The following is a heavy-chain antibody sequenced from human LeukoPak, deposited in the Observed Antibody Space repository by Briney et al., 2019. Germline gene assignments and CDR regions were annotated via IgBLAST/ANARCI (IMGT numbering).Heavy chain of an antibody. J-gene: IGHJ4*02. CDR1: GGSISSYY. CDR2: IYTSGST. Sequence: SETLSLTCTVSGGSISSYYWSWIRQPAGKGLEWIGRIYTSGSTNYNPSLKSRVTMSVDTSKNQFSLKLSSVTAADTAVYYCARVGGLLGYCSGGSCYPDYWGQGTLVTVSS. CDR3: ARVGGLLGYCSGGSCYPDY. V-gene: IGHV4-4*07. D-gene: IGHD2-15*01.